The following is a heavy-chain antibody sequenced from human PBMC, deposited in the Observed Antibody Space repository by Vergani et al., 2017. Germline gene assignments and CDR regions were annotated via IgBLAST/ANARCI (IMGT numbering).Heavy chain of an antibody. CDR1: GYTFTGYY. J-gene: IGHJ4*02. D-gene: IGHD2-2*01. V-gene: IGHV1-2*02. CDR2: SNPNSGGT. CDR3: ATLLGAAAIEYYFDY. Sequence: QVQLVQSGAEVKKPGASVMVSCKASGYTFTGYYMHWVRQAPGQGIEWMGWSNPNSGGTNYAQKFQGRVTMTADTSTDTAYMVLSSLSSEDTAVYYCATLLGAAAIEYYFDYWGQGTLVTVSS.